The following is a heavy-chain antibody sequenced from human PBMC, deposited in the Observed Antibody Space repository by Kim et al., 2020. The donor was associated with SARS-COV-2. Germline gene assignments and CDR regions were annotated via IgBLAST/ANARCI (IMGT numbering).Heavy chain of an antibody. CDR1: GFTFSSYG. CDR2: ISYDGSNK. CDR3: AKPPQFRSSSGYFQH. J-gene: IGHJ1*01. V-gene: IGHV3-30*18. Sequence: GGSLRLSCAASGFTFSSYGMHWVRQAPGKGLEWVAVISYDGSNKYYADSVKGRFTISRDNSKNTLYLQMNSLRAEDTAVYYCAKPPQFRSSSGYFQHWG. D-gene: IGHD6-13*01.